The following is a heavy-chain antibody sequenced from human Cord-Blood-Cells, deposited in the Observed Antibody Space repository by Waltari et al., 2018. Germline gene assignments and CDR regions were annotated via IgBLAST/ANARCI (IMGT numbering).Heavy chain of an antibody. Sequence: QVQLVQSGAEVKKPGASVKVSCKASGYTFTGYYMHWVRQAPGQGLEWMGWINPNSGGTNSAQKLQGWGTMTRDTSISTAYMELSRLRSDDTAVYYCARTPMVRGVMGSAFDIWGQGTMVTVSS. CDR2: INPNSGGT. J-gene: IGHJ3*02. D-gene: IGHD3-10*01. CDR3: ARTPMVRGVMGSAFDI. CDR1: GYTFTGYY. V-gene: IGHV1-2*04.